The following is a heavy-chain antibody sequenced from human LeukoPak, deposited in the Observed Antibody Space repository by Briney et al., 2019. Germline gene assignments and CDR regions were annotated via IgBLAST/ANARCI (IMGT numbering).Heavy chain of an antibody. CDR1: GGTFSSYA. CDR3: ARDREGSSNWFDP. Sequence: SVKVSCKASGGTFSSYAISWVRQAPGQGLEWMGGIIPIFGTANYAQKFQGRVTITADDSTSTAYMELSSLRAEDTAVYYCARDREGSSNWFDPWGQGTLVTVSS. CDR2: IIPIFGTA. D-gene: IGHD6-6*01. V-gene: IGHV1-69*13. J-gene: IGHJ5*02.